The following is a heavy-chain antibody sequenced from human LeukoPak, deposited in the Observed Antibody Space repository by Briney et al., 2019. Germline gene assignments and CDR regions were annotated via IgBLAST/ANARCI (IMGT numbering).Heavy chain of an antibody. CDR1: GYTFTSYD. CDR2: INPNSGGT. J-gene: IGHJ4*02. D-gene: IGHD5-18*01. Sequence: ASVKVSCKASGYTFTSYDINWVGQATGQGLEWMGWINPNSGGTNYAQKFQGRVTMTRDTSISTAYMELSRLRSDDTAVYYCARVPDTAMVKFDYWGQGTLVTVSS. V-gene: IGHV1-2*02. CDR3: ARVPDTAMVKFDY.